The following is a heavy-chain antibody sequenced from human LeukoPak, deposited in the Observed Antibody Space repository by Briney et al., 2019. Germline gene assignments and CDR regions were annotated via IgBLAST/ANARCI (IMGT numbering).Heavy chain of an antibody. V-gene: IGHV1-24*01. Sequence: APVKVSCKVSGYTLTELSMHWVRQAPGKGLEWMGGFDPEDGETIYAQKFQGRVTMTEDTSTDTAYMELSSLRSEDTAVYYCATSDSGYYPLLDYWGQGTLVTVSS. CDR2: FDPEDGET. CDR1: GYTLTELS. CDR3: ATSDSGYYPLLDY. J-gene: IGHJ4*02. D-gene: IGHD3-22*01.